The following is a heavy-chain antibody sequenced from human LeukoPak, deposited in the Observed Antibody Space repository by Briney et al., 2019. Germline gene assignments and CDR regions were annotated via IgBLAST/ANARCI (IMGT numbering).Heavy chain of an antibody. D-gene: IGHD3-22*01. CDR3: AKGNYDSSGYYRGAFDI. CDR1: GFTFSSYS. V-gene: IGHV3-23*01. Sequence: GGSLRLSCAASGFTFSSYSMNWVRQAPGKGLEWVSAISGSGGSTYYADSVKGRFTISRDNSKNTLYLQMNSLRAEDTAVYYCAKGNYDSSGYYRGAFDIWGQGTMVTVSS. J-gene: IGHJ3*02. CDR2: ISGSGGST.